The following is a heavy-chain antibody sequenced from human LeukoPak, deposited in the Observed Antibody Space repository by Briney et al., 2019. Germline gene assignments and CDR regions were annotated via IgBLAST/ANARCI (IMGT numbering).Heavy chain of an antibody. CDR1: GGSFSSYY. CDR2: IYYTGST. CDR3: ARVSFKGID. D-gene: IGHD2-21*01. V-gene: IGHV4-59*01. Sequence: SETLSLTCTVSGGSFSSYYWSWIRQPPGKGLEWIAYIYYTGSTNYNPSLKSRVTISVNTSKNQFSLKLSSVTAADTAVYYCARVSFKGIDWGQGTLVTVSS. J-gene: IGHJ4*02.